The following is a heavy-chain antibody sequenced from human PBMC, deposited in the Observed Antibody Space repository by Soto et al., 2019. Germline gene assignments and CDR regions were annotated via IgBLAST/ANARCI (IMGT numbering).Heavy chain of an antibody. D-gene: IGHD3-3*01. V-gene: IGHV3-9*01. CDR3: AKDMGYDFSPFGYFDY. Sequence: EVQLVESGGGLVQPGRSLRLSCAASGFTFDDYAMHWVRQAPGKGLEWVSGISWNSGSICYADSVKGRFTISRDNAKNSLYLQMNSLRAEDTALYYCAKDMGYDFSPFGYFDYWGQGTLVTVSS. CDR1: GFTFDDYA. J-gene: IGHJ4*02. CDR2: ISWNSGSI.